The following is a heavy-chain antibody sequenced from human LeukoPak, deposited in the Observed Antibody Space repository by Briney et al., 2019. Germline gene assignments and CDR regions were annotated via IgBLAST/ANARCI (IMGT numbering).Heavy chain of an antibody. CDR2: ISGSGGST. CDR1: GFTFSSYA. Sequence: PGGSLRLSSAASGFTFSSYAMSWVRQAPGKGLEWVSVISGSGGSTYYADSVKGRFTISRDNSKNTLYLEMNSLRVEDTAVYYCAKDEGYYYMDVWGKGTTVTVSS. CDR3: AKDEGYYYMDV. V-gene: IGHV3-23*01. J-gene: IGHJ6*03.